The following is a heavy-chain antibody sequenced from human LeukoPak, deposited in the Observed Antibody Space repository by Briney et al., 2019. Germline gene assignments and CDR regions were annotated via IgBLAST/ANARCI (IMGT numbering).Heavy chain of an antibody. CDR3: ARSPFYGWNYGGGHWFDP. CDR2: ISGSGGST. Sequence: GGSLRLSCAASGFTFSSYGMSWVRQAPGRGLEWVSGISGSGGSTYYADSVKGRFTISRDNSKNTLYLQMNSLRAEDTAVYYCARSPFYGWNYGGGHWFDPWGQGTLVTVSS. V-gene: IGHV3-23*01. CDR1: GFTFSSYG. D-gene: IGHD1-7*01. J-gene: IGHJ5*02.